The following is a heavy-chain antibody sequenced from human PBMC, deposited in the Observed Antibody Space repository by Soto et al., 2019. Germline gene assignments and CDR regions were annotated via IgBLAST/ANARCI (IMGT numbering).Heavy chain of an antibody. CDR1: GFIFTNTW. D-gene: IGHD3-10*01. Sequence: EVQLVESGGGLVKPGGSLRLSCAASGFIFTNTWRTWVRQAPGRGLEWVGRIKSKTDGGTTDYAAPVKGRFTISRDDSKNTLYLQMNSLKTEDTAVYYCTTGLVRGRGAFDIWGQGTMVTVSS. J-gene: IGHJ3*02. CDR3: TTGLVRGRGAFDI. V-gene: IGHV3-15*01. CDR2: IKSKTDGGTT.